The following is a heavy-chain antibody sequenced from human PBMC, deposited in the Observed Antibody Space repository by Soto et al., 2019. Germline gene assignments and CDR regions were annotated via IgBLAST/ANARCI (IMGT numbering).Heavy chain of an antibody. CDR3: ARDRDTMTRGVCQH. Sequence: QVQLVESGGGLVKPGGSLRLSCAVSGFPFSDYYMTWVRQAPGKGLEWVSYISSSGSYINYADSVKGRFTVSRDNAKNALYLQMNSLGVEDTALYACARDRDTMTRGVCQHLGQGTLVTVSS. J-gene: IGHJ1*01. CDR2: ISSSGSYI. V-gene: IGHV3-11*05. CDR1: GFPFSDYY. D-gene: IGHD3-10*01.